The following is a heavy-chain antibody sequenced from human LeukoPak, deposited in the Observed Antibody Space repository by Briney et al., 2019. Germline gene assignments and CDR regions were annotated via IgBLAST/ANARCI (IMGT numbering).Heavy chain of an antibody. J-gene: IGHJ4*02. D-gene: IGHD4-17*01. CDR2: IYYSGST. V-gene: IGHV4-59*01. CDR3: ARVSYGDYEYYFDY. CDR1: GGSISSYY. Sequence: SGTLSLTCTVSGGSISSYYWSWIRQPPGKGLEWIGYIYYSGSTNYNPSLKSRVTISVDTSKNQFSLKLSSVTAADTAVYYCARVSYGDYEYYFDYWGQGTLVTVSS.